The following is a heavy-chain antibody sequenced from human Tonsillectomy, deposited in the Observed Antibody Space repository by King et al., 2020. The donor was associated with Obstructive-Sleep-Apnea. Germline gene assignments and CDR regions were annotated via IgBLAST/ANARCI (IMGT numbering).Heavy chain of an antibody. CDR1: GFTFSSYG. CDR3: AKDLHVGGALGYYGMDV. CDR2: IQYDGINK. J-gene: IGHJ6*02. D-gene: IGHD2-21*01. V-gene: IGHV3-30*02. Sequence: VQLVESGGGVVQPGGSLRLSCAASGFTFSSYGMHWVRQAPGKGLEWVAYIQYDGINKYYAESGKSPITISRDNSKNTLDLQMNSLRAEDTAVYYCAKDLHVGGALGYYGMDVWGQGTTVTVSS.